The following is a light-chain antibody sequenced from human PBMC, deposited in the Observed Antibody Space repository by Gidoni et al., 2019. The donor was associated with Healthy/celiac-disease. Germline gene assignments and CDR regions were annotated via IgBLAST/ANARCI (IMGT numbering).Light chain of an antibody. CDR2: DAS. J-gene: IGKJ1*01. CDR3: QQRSNWPS. Sequence: EIVLTQSPATLSLSPGERATLSCRASQSVSSYLAWYQQKPGQAPRLLIYDASNRATGSPARFSGSGSGTDFTLTISSREPEDFAVYYCQQRSNWPSFGQGTKVEIK. CDR1: QSVSSY. V-gene: IGKV3-11*01.